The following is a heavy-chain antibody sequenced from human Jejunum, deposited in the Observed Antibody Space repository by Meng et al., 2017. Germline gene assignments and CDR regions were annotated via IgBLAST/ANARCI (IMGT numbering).Heavy chain of an antibody. D-gene: IGHD5-18*01. CDR2: IYCDDDK. J-gene: IGHJ4*02. CDR3: GQRHWGYRYGNDY. V-gene: IGHV2-5*02. CDR1: GFSHATPGVI. Sequence: QITLNESGPTLVKPTQTLTLACIFSGFSHATPGVIVGWIRQAPGKALESLALIYCDDDKRYSASLKSRLNITKDTSKTQGVLTMTNMDPVDTATHFCGQRHWGYRYGNDYWRQGTLVTVSS.